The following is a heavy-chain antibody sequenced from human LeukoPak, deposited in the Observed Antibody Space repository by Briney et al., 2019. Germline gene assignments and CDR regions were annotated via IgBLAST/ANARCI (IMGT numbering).Heavy chain of an antibody. Sequence: ASVKVSCKASGYTFTGYYMHWVRQAPGQGLEWMGWINPNSGDTNYAQKFQGRVTMTRDTSISTAYMELSRLRSDDTAVYYCARGGVRDYGDYRGVFDIWGQGTMVTVSS. CDR1: GYTFTGYY. J-gene: IGHJ3*02. D-gene: IGHD4-17*01. CDR3: ARGGVRDYGDYRGVFDI. CDR2: INPNSGDT. V-gene: IGHV1-2*02.